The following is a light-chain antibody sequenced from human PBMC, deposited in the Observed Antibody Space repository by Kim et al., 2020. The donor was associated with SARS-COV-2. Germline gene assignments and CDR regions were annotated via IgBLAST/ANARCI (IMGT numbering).Light chain of an antibody. CDR2: ANN. V-gene: IGLV1-40*01. CDR3: QSYDSSLSNSV. CDR1: SSNIGTGYD. J-gene: IGLJ2*01. Sequence: RVTISCTGSSSNIGTGYDVHWYQRLPGTAPKLLIYANNNRPSGVPDRFSGSKFGTSASLAITGLQAEDEADYYCQSYDSSLSNSVFGGGTQLTVL.